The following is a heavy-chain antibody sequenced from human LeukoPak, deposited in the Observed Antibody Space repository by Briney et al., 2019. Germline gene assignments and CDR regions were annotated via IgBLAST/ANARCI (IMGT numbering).Heavy chain of an antibody. CDR1: GFNVNDNY. V-gene: IGHV3-53*01. J-gene: IGHJ3*02. CDR2: IYGGGAT. Sequence: GGSLRLSCAASGFNVNDNYMSWVRQAPGKGLEWVSIIYGGGATYYADSVKGRFSISRDNSKNTLYLQMNSLRAEDTAVYYCARENWNDDEDAFDIWGQGTMVTVSS. D-gene: IGHD1-1*01. CDR3: ARENWNDDEDAFDI.